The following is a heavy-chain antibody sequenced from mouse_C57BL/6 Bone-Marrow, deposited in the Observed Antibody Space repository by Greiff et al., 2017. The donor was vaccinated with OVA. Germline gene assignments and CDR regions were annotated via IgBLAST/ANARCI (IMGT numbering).Heavy chain of an antibody. J-gene: IGHJ4*01. D-gene: IGHD1-1*01. CDR3: ALYYYGSSYCYSMDY. Sequence: VQLKQSGAELVKPGASVKLSCTASGFNIKDYYMHWVKQRTEQGLEWIGRIDPEDGETKYAPKFQGKATITADTSSNTAYLQLSSLTSDDTAVYYCALYYYGSSYCYSMDYWGQGTSVTVSS. CDR2: IDPEDGET. CDR1: GFNIKDYY. V-gene: IGHV14-2*01.